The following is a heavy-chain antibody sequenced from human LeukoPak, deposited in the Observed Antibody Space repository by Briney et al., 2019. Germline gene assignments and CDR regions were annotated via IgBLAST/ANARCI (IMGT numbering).Heavy chain of an antibody. D-gene: IGHD3-10*01. CDR2: IYYSGST. J-gene: IGHJ5*02. CDR3: ARDRRGSGPKGWFDP. V-gene: IGHV4-31*03. Sequence: SQTLSLTCTVSGGSISSGGYYWSWIRQHPGKGLEWIGYIYYSGSTYYNPSLKSRVTISVDTSKNQFSLKLSSVTAADAAVYYCARDRRGSGPKGWFDPWGQGTLATVSS. CDR1: GGSISSGGYY.